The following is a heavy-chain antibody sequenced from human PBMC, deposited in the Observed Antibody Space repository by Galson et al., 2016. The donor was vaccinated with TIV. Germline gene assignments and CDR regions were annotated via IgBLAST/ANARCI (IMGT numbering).Heavy chain of an antibody. CDR1: GFTFSDYY. CDR3: ARDCGNTNCYTDPIYFDS. V-gene: IGHV3-11*01. Sequence: SLRLSCAASGFTFSDYYMSWIRQAPGKGLEWISYIGSSGRIIYYADSVKGRFTISRDNAKSSLYLQMNSLRVEDTAVYYCARDCGNTNCYTDPIYFDSWGQGALVTVSS. D-gene: IGHD2-2*02. CDR2: IGSSGRII. J-gene: IGHJ4*02.